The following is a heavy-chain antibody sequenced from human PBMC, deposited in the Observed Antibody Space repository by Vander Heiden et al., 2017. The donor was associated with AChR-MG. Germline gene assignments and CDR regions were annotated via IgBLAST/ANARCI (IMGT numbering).Heavy chain of an antibody. CDR3: ARAFSGSYNTVSYFDY. V-gene: IGHV1-69*04. Sequence: QVQLVQSGAEVKKPGSSVKVSCQASGGPFSSYAISWVRQAPGQGLEWMGRIIPILGIANYAQKFQGRVTITADKSTSTAYMELSSLRSEDTAVYYCARAFSGSYNTVSYFDYWGQGTLVTVSS. CDR1: GGPFSSYA. CDR2: IIPILGIA. J-gene: IGHJ4*02. D-gene: IGHD1-26*01.